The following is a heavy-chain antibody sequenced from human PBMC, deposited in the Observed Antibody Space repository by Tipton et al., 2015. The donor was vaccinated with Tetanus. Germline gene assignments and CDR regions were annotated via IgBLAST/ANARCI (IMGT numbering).Heavy chain of an antibody. CDR2: IYSSGST. J-gene: IGHJ6*02. Sequence: TLSLTCTVSGGSLSTFYWNWIRQPAGKGLEWIGRIYSSGSTNYNPSLKSRVTMSIDTSKNQFSLELTSVTAADTAVYYCARDFRERSGTYFPCYYTMDVWGQGTTVTVSS. V-gene: IGHV4-4*07. CDR1: GGSLSTFY. D-gene: IGHD1-26*01. CDR3: ARDFRERSGTYFPCYYTMDV.